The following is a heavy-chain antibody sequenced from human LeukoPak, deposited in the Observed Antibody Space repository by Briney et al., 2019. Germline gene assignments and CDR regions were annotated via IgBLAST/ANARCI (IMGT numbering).Heavy chain of an antibody. Sequence: GGSLRLSCAASGFTFNSYAIHWVRQAPGKGLEWVAVISYDGTTEFYGDSVKGRFTISRDNSKNTLYLQMNSLRAEDTAVYYCAKAAIFGVVITGGYFDYWGQGTLVTVSS. D-gene: IGHD3-3*01. J-gene: IGHJ4*02. V-gene: IGHV3-30*18. CDR1: GFTFNSYA. CDR3: AKAAIFGVVITGGYFDY. CDR2: ISYDGTTE.